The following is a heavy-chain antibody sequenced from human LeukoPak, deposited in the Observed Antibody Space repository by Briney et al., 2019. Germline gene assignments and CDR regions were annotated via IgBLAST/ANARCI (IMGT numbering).Heavy chain of an antibody. CDR1: GGSISSYY. V-gene: IGHV4-4*07. D-gene: IGHD6-6*01. CDR3: ARDLAARPGMDV. J-gene: IGHJ6*03. CDR2: IYTSGST. Sequence: SETLSLTCTVFGGSISSYYRSWIRHPAGKGLEWRGRIYTSGSTTYNTSLKSRVTTSVDTSENHFSPKLSSVTAPHTAVYYCARDLAARPGMDVWGEGTTVTVSS.